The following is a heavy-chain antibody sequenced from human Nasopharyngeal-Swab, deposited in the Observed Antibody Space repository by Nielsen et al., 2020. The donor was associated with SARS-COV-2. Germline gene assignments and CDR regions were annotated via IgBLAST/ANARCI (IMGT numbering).Heavy chain of an antibody. Sequence: ASVKVSCKASGYTFTGYYMHWVRQAPGQGLEWMGRINPNSGGTNYAQKFQGRLTMTRDTSISTAYMELSRLRSNDTAVYYCARDPTSVAGVGDYYYGMDVWGQGTTVTVSS. J-gene: IGHJ6*02. CDR3: ARDPTSVAGVGDYYYGMDV. CDR1: GYTFTGYY. CDR2: INPNSGGT. D-gene: IGHD6-19*01. V-gene: IGHV1-2*06.